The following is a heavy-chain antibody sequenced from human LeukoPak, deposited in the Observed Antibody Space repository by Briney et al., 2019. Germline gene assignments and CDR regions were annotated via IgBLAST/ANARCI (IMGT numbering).Heavy chain of an antibody. CDR3: ARGTPVAGTSLFDY. D-gene: IGHD6-19*01. CDR1: GYSISSGYY. CDR2: IYHSGST. Sequence: NPSETLSLTCTVSGYSISSGYYWGWIRQPPGKGLEWIGSIYHSGSTYYNPSLKSRVTISVDTSKNQFSLKLSSVTAADTAVYYCARGTPVAGTSLFDYWGQGTLVTVSS. J-gene: IGHJ4*02. V-gene: IGHV4-38-2*02.